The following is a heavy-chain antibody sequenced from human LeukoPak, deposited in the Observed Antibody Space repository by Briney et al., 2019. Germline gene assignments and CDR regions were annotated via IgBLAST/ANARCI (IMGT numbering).Heavy chain of an antibody. CDR2: IDTNTGAT. V-gene: IGHV1-2*02. CDR1: GYTFTAYY. Sequence: ASVKVSCKASGYTFTAYYIHWVRQAPGQGLEWMGWIDTNTGATKYAQKFQGRVTITRDTSTGTAYMELSSLISGDTTLYYCASEAFCAGGSCNVQRVASWGPGTLVTVSS. D-gene: IGHD2-8*02. CDR3: ASEAFCAGGSCNVQRVAS. J-gene: IGHJ4*02.